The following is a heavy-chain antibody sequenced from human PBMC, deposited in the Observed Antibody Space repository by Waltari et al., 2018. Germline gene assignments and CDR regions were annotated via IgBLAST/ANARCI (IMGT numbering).Heavy chain of an antibody. CDR2: MNPNRGNT. CDR1: GYTFTSYD. V-gene: IGHV1-8*03. CDR3: ARGDPLWFREKESAFDI. Sequence: QVQLVQSGAEVKKPGASVKVSCKASGYTFTSYDINWVRQATGQGLEWMGWMNPNRGNTGYAQKFQGRVTITRKTSISTAYMELSSLRSEDTAVYYCARGDPLWFREKESAFDIWGQGTMVTVSS. D-gene: IGHD3-10*01. J-gene: IGHJ3*02.